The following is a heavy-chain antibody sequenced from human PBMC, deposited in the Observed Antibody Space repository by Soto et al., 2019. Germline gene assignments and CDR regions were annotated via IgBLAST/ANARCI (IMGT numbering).Heavy chain of an antibody. D-gene: IGHD3-3*01. V-gene: IGHV4-4*07. Sequence: PSETLSLTCTVSGGSISGHYWSWIRQPAGKGLEWIGRIYTSGSTNYNPSLKSRVTMSVDTSKNQFSLKLSSVTAADTAVYYCAREIYFWSGYYYGMDVWGQGTTVTVSS. CDR3: AREIYFWSGYYYGMDV. CDR1: GGSISGHY. J-gene: IGHJ6*02. CDR2: IYTSGST.